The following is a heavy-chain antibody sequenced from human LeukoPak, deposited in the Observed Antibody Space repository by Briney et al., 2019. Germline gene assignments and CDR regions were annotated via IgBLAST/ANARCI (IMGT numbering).Heavy chain of an antibody. V-gene: IGHV4-34*01. J-gene: IGHJ5*02. D-gene: IGHD6-19*01. CDR2: INHSGST. CDR1: GGSFSGYY. CDR3: ARDLLQWLVPDLGWFDP. Sequence: SSETLSLTCAVYGGSFSGYYWSWIRQPPGKGLEWIGEINHSGSTNYNPSLKSRVTISVDTSKNQFSLKLSSVTAADTAVYYCARDLLQWLVPDLGWFDPWGQGTLVTVSS.